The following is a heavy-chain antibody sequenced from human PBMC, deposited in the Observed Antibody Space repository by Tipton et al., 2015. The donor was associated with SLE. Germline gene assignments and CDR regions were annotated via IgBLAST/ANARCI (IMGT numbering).Heavy chain of an antibody. CDR3: ARVYDFWSGPPLGY. D-gene: IGHD3-3*01. CDR1: GYFISSGYY. J-gene: IGHJ4*02. Sequence: TLSLTCTVSGYFISSGYYWGWIRQPPGKGLEWIGSTYHSGSTYYNPSLKSRVTISVDTSKNQFSLKLSSVTAADTAVYYCARVYDFWSGPPLGYWGQGTLVTVSS. CDR2: TYHSGST. V-gene: IGHV4-38-2*02.